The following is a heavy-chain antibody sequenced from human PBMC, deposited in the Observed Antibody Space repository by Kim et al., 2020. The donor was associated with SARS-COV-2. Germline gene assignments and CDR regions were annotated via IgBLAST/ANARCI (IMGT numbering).Heavy chain of an antibody. CDR3: ARVVGRFTAMINY. Sequence: CNPSLRSRGTVSVDTSKNQFALEVSSVTAADASIYYCARVVGRFTAMINYWGQGTLVTVSS. D-gene: IGHD5-18*01. V-gene: IGHV4-39*01. J-gene: IGHJ4*02.